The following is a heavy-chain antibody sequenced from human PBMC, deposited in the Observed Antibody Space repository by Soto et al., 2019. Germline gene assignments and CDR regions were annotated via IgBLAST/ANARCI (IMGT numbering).Heavy chain of an antibody. CDR3: ARGGYDFWSGSGGDY. J-gene: IGHJ4*02. V-gene: IGHV1-18*04. Sequence: ASVKVSCKASGYTFTSYGISWVRQPPGQGLEWMGWISAYNGNTNYAQKLQGRVTMTTDTSTSTAYMELRSLSSDDTAVYYCARGGYDFWSGSGGDYWGQGTLVTVSS. CDR2: ISAYNGNT. CDR1: GYTFTSYG. D-gene: IGHD3-3*01.